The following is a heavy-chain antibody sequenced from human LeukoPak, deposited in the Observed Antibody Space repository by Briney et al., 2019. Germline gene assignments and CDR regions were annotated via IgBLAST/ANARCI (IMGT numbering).Heavy chain of an antibody. V-gene: IGHV3-30*07. D-gene: IGHD2-15*01. J-gene: IGHJ4*02. CDR3: ARYRSGYYFDF. Sequence: DSVKGRFTISRDNSKNTLYLQMNSLRAEDTAVYYCARYRSGYYFDFWGQGTLVTVSS.